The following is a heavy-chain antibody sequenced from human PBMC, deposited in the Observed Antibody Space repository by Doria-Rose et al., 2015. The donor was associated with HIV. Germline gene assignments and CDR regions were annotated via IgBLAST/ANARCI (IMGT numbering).Heavy chain of an antibody. Sequence: SGPVLVKPTETLTLTCTVSGVSLSSPGMGVSWIRQPPGKALEWLANIFSDDERSYKTSLKCRLTISRGTSKSQEVLTMTDMDPVDTATYYCARIKSSRWYHKYYFDFWGQGTLVIVSA. D-gene: IGHD6-13*01. V-gene: IGHV2-26*01. CDR1: GVSLSSPGMG. J-gene: IGHJ4*02. CDR2: IFSDDER. CDR3: ARIKSSRWYHKYYFDF.